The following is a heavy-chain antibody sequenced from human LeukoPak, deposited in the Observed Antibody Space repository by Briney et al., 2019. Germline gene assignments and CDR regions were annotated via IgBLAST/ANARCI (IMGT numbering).Heavy chain of an antibody. D-gene: IGHD2-8*01. Sequence: ASVKVSCKTSGYTFTDYYIHWVRQAPGQGLEWMGRINPNSGGTNYAQKFQGRVTMTRDTSISTAYMELSRLRSDDTAVYYCARDPGYCTNGVCYTDRYYFDYWGQGTLVTVSS. V-gene: IGHV1-2*06. CDR2: INPNSGGT. CDR3: ARDPGYCTNGVCYTDRYYFDY. CDR1: GYTFTDYY. J-gene: IGHJ4*02.